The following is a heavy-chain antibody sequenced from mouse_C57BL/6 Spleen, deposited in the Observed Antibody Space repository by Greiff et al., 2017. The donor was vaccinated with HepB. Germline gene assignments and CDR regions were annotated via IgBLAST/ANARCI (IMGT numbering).Heavy chain of an antibody. V-gene: IGHV5-9*01. Sequence: EVKVVESGGGLVKPGGSLKLSCAASGFTFSSYTMSWVRQTPEKRLEWVATISGGGGNTYYPDSVKGRFTISRDNAKNTLYLQMSSLRSEDTALYYCARRGDGYSSYWYFDVWGTGTTVTVSS. CDR3: ARRGDGYSSYWYFDV. CDR2: ISGGGGNT. D-gene: IGHD2-3*01. J-gene: IGHJ1*03. CDR1: GFTFSSYT.